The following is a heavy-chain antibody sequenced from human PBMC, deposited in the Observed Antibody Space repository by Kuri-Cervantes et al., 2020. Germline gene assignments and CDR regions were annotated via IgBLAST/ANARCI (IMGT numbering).Heavy chain of an antibody. Sequence: LRLSCTVSGGSISSYYWSWIRQPPGKGLEWIGYVYYSGSTYYNPSLKSRVTISVDTSKNQLFVKLSSVTAADTAVYYCARVQYSYGYPFDYWGQGTLVTVSS. D-gene: IGHD5-18*01. V-gene: IGHV4-30-4*08. CDR3: ARVQYSYGYPFDY. CDR2: VYYSGST. CDR1: GGSISSYY. J-gene: IGHJ4*02.